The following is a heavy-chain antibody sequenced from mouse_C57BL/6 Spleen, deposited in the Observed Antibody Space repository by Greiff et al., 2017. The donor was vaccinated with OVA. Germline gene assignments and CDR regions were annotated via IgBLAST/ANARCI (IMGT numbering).Heavy chain of an antibody. D-gene: IGHD2-5*01. J-gene: IGHJ2*01. CDR1: GYTFTSYW. V-gene: IGHV1-55*01. CDR2: IYPGSGST. CDR3: ARSGGYSNYFDY. Sequence: VQLQQPGAELVKPGASVKMSCKASGYTFTSYWITWVKQRPGQGLEWIGDIYPGSGSTNYNEKFKSTATLTVDTSSSTAYMQLSSLTSEDSAVYYCARSGGYSNYFDYWGQGTTLTVSS.